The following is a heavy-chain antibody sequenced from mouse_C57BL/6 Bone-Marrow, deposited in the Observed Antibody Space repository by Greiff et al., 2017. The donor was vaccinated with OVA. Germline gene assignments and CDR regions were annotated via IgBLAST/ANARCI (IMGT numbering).Heavy chain of an antibody. J-gene: IGHJ2*01. CDR3: ARHLCLDY. V-gene: IGHV5-6*01. CDR2: ISSGGSYT. CDR1: GFTFSSYG. Sequence: EVQLQQSGGDLVKPGGSLKLSCAASGFTFSSYGMSWVRQTPDKRLEWVATISSGGSYTYYPDSVKGRFTISRDNAKNTLYLQMSSLKSEDTAMYYCARHLCLDYWGQGTTLTVSS.